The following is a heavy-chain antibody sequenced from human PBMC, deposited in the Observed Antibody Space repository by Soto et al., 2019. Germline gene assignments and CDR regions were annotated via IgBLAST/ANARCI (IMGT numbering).Heavy chain of an antibody. V-gene: IGHV3-48*03. CDR1: GFTFSSYE. Sequence: EVQLVESGGGLVQPGGSLRLSCAASGFTFSSYEMNWVRQAPGKGLEWVSYISSSGSTIYYADSVKGRFTISRDNAKNSLYLQMNSLSAEDTAVYYCASESSTNLFAPWGQGTLVTVSS. CDR2: ISSSGSTI. D-gene: IGHD2-2*01. CDR3: ASESSTNLFAP. J-gene: IGHJ5*02.